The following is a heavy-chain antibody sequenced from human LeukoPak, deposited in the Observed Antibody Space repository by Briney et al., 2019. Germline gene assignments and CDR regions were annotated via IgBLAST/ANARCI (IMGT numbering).Heavy chain of an antibody. V-gene: IGHV4-59*08. CDR3: ARLNNWNEVLLDY. J-gene: IGHJ4*02. Sequence: SDTLFLTCTVSGGSISSFYWNWIRQPPGKGLEWIGYIYYSGSTNYNPSLKSRVTISVDTSKNQFSLRLSSVTAADTAVYYCARLNNWNEVLLDYWGQGTLVTVSS. CDR2: IYYSGST. CDR1: GGSISSFY. D-gene: IGHD1-20*01.